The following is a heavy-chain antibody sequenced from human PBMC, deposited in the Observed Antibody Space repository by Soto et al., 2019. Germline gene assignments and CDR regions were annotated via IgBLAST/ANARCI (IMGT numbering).Heavy chain of an antibody. CDR3: ARDQEAGSFFPYYYGMDV. Sequence: GSLRLSCATSGFTFSSYEMNWVRQAPGKGLEWVSYISSSGSTIYYADSVKGRFAISRDNAKNSLYLQMDSLRAEDTAVYYCARDQEAGSFFPYYYGMDVWGQGTTVTVSS. CDR1: GFTFSSYE. V-gene: IGHV3-48*03. J-gene: IGHJ6*02. CDR2: ISSSGSTI. D-gene: IGHD6-13*01.